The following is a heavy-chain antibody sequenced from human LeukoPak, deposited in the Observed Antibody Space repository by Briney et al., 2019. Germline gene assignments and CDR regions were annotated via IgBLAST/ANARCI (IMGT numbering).Heavy chain of an antibody. CDR1: GGSISGYY. J-gene: IGHJ3*02. CDR3: ARRFAPSRNDAFDI. D-gene: IGHD3-10*01. CDR2: IAYSGST. Sequence: PSETLSLTCSVSGGSISGYYWSWVRQPPGKGLEWVGYIAYSGSTFYNPSLKSRVTISVDTPKNQFSLRLSPVTAADTAVYYCARRFAPSRNDAFDIWGQGTMVTVSS. V-gene: IGHV4-59*08.